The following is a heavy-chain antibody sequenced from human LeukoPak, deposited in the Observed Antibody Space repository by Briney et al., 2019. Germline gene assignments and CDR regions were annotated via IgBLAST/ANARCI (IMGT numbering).Heavy chain of an antibody. V-gene: IGHV3-21*01. CDR1: GFTFSSYS. D-gene: IGHD4-17*01. Sequence: GGSLRLSCAASGFTFSSYSMNWVRQAPGKGLEWVSSISSRSSYINYADSVKGRFTISRDNAKNSLYLQMNSLRAEDTAVYYCTTDVTYGDYVSFDYWGQGTLVTVS. CDR3: TTDVTYGDYVSFDY. J-gene: IGHJ4*02. CDR2: ISSRSSYI.